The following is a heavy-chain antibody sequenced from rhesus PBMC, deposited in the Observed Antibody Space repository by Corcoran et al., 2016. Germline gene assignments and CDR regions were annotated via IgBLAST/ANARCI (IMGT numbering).Heavy chain of an antibody. D-gene: IGHD5-12*01. CDR3: ARNVDTATVIIFDY. Sequence: QLQLQESGPGLVKPSETLSLTCAVSGYSISSGYGWSWIRQPPGKGLELIGYISYSGSTSYNPAPKSRFTISRDTSKNQFSLKLSSVTAADTAVYYCARNVDTATVIIFDYWGQGVLVTVSS. J-gene: IGHJ4*01. CDR1: GYSISSGYG. V-gene: IGHV4-122*02. CDR2: ISYSGST.